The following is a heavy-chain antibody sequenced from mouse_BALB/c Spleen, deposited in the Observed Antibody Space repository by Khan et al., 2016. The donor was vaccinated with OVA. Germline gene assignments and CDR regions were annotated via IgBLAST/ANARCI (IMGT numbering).Heavy chain of an antibody. CDR1: GFTFSTYG. CDR3: ARHLTGSFAY. CDR2: ISSAGDYT. V-gene: IGHV5-6*01. Sequence: EVQVVESGGDLVKPGGSLKLSCAASGFTFSTYGMSWVRQIPDKRLEWVATISSAGDYTYYPDNVKGRFTITREKAKNTLYLQMSSLQSEDTAMVYCARHLTGSFAYWGQGTLVTVST. J-gene: IGHJ3*01. D-gene: IGHD4-1*01.